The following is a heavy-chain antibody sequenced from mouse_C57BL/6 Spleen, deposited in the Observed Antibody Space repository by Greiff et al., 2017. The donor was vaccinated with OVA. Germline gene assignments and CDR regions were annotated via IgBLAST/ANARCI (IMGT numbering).Heavy chain of an antibody. J-gene: IGHJ2*01. D-gene: IGHD2-3*01. CDR2: IDPSDSYT. CDR3: ARSLYEGYYFDY. CDR1: GYTFTSYW. V-gene: IGHV1-69*01. Sequence: QVQLQQPGAELVMPGASVKLSCKASGYTFTSYWMHWVKQRPGQGLVWIGEIDPSDSYTNYNQKFKGKSTLTVDKSASTAYMQLSSLTSEDSAVYYCARSLYEGYYFDYWGQGTTLTVSS.